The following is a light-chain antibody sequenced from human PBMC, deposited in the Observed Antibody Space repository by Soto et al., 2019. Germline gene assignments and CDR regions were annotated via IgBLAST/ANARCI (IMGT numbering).Light chain of an antibody. CDR1: QNIDAW. CDR2: KAS. Sequence: IQMTQSPSTLSASVGDRVTITCRASQNIDAWLAWYQQKPGKAPKVLIYKASSLESGVPSRFSGSGSGTEFTLTISSLQPDDSATYYCQHYNSYSEAFGQGTKVELK. CDR3: QHYNSYSEA. V-gene: IGKV1-5*03. J-gene: IGKJ1*01.